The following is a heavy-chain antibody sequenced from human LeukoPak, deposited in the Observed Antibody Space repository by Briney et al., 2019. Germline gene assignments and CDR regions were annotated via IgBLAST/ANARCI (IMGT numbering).Heavy chain of an antibody. Sequence: ASVKVSCKASGHTFAAYYMHWVRQAPGLGLEWMGWINPNSGGTNYAQKFQGRVTMTRDTSISTGYMELSRLKSDDTAVYYCARGNPSVASAPGGGRDNWFDPWGRGTLVTVSS. CDR2: INPNSGGT. CDR1: GHTFAAYY. D-gene: IGHD4-23*01. V-gene: IGHV1-2*02. CDR3: ARGNPSVASAPGGGRDNWFDP. J-gene: IGHJ5*02.